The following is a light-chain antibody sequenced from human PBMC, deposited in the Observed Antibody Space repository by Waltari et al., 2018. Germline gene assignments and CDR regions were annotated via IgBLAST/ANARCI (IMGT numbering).Light chain of an antibody. CDR1: QSVSRS. CDR2: DAS. J-gene: IGKJ1*01. V-gene: IGKV3-20*01. CDR3: QKYVSLPAT. Sequence: EIVLTQSPGTLSLSSGERATRSCRASQSVSRSLACYQQKHGQAPRLLIYDASTRATGIPDRFSGSGSGTDFSPTISRLEPEDFAVYYCQKYVSLPATFGQGTKVEIK.